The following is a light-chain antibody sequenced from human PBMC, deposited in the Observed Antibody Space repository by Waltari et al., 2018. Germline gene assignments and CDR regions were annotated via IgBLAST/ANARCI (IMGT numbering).Light chain of an antibody. CDR3: HSRDASGVAGS. Sequence: SSELTQVPAVSVAMGQTVRITCQGDSLRSYYASWYQQRPGQAPILVIYDKNNRPSGVPDRFSGSSSHNTGSLTITGAQAEDEASYYCHSRDASGVAGSFGGGTKLTVL. J-gene: IGLJ2*01. V-gene: IGLV3-19*01. CDR1: SLRSYY. CDR2: DKN.